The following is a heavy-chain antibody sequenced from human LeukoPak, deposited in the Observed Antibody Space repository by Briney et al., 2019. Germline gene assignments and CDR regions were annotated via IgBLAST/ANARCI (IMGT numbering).Heavy chain of an antibody. CDR3: ARDPYYDLWSGYDYYYYGMDV. J-gene: IGHJ6*02. Sequence: GESLRLSCAASGFTFSGYGMHWVRQAPGKGLEWVAVIWYDGSNKYYADSVKGRFTISRDNSKNTLYLQMNSLRAEDTAVYYCARDPYYDLWSGYDYYYYGMDVWGQGTTVTVSS. D-gene: IGHD3-3*01. V-gene: IGHV3-33*01. CDR1: GFTFSGYG. CDR2: IWYDGSNK.